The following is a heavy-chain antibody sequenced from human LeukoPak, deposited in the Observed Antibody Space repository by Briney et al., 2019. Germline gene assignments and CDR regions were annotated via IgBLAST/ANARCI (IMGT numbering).Heavy chain of an antibody. CDR1: GYSISSGYY. CDR2: IYHSGST. CDR3: ARDSTGTTEFDY. V-gene: IGHV4-38-2*02. J-gene: IGHJ4*02. Sequence: SETLSLTCTVSGYSISSGYYWGWIRQPPGKGLEWIGSIYHSGSTYYNPSLKSRVTISVDTSKNQFSLKLSSVTAADTAVYYCARDSTGTTEFDYWGQGTLVTVSS. D-gene: IGHD1-1*01.